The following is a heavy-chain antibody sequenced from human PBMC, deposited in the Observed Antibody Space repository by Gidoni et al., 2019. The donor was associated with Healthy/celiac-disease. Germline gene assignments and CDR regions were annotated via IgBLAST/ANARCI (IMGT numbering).Heavy chain of an antibody. V-gene: IGHV4-39*01. Sequence: SSSYYWGWIRQPPGKGLEWIGSIYYSGSTYYNPSLKSRVTISVDTSKNQFSLKLSSVTAADTAVYYCARPNTDYVWGSYPHDDAFDIWGQGTMVTVSS. CDR1: SSSYY. CDR2: IYYSGST. J-gene: IGHJ3*02. CDR3: ARPNTDYVWGSYPHDDAFDI. D-gene: IGHD3-16*02.